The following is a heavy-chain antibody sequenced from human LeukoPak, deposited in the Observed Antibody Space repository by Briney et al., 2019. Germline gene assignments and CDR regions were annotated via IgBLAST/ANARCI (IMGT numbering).Heavy chain of an antibody. D-gene: IGHD1-1*01. CDR2: ISSSGSTI. J-gene: IGHJ4*02. CDR3: ARSLRTLDLYLDY. V-gene: IGHV3-11*01. Sequence: GGSLRLSCAASGFTFSDYYMSWIRQAPGKGLEWVSYISSSGSTIYYADSVKGRFTISRDNAKNSLYLQMNSLRAEDTAVYYCARSLRTLDLYLDYWGQGTLVTVSS. CDR1: GFTFSDYY.